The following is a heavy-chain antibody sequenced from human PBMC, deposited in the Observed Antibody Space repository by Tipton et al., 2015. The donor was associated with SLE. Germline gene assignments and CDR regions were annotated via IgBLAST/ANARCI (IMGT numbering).Heavy chain of an antibody. V-gene: IGHV3-74*01. Sequence: SLRLSCAASGFTFNNYWMHWVRQAPGKGLVWVSRIISDGSITTYADSVKGRFTISRDNAKNTVYLQMNSLRAEDKAVYYCARAPIVGAALPFDCWGQGTQVTVS. CDR3: ARAPIVGAALPFDC. CDR1: GFTFNNYW. J-gene: IGHJ4*02. D-gene: IGHD1-26*01. CDR2: IISDGSIT.